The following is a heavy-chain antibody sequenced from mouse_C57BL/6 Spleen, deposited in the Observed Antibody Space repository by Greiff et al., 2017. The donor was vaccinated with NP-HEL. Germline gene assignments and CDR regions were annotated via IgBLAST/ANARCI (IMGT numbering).Heavy chain of an antibody. CDR1: GYTFTDHI. CDR3: RIGYYGSSGAMDY. D-gene: IGHD1-1*01. CDR2: IYPVSGET. J-gene: IGHJ4*01. Sequence: VQLQQSGAELASPGASVTLSCKASGYTFTDHIMNWVKKRPGQGLEWIGRIYPVSGETNYNQKFMGKAIFSVDRSSSTVYMVLNSLTSEDAAVYYCRIGYYGSSGAMDYWGQGTSVTVSS. V-gene: IGHV1-11*01.